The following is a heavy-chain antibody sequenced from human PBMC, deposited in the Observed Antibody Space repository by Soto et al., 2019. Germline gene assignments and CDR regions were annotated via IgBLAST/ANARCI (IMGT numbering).Heavy chain of an antibody. D-gene: IGHD3-22*01. CDR2: IYSGGST. CDR1: GFTVSSNY. J-gene: IGHJ1*01. CDR3: ARGGYYDRSGYMGH. V-gene: IGHV3-53*02. Sequence: EVQLVETGGGLIQPGGSLRLSCAASGFTVSSNYMSCVRQAPGKGLEWVSVIYSGGSTYYADSVKGRFTISRDNSKNTLYLQMNSLRAEDTAVYYCARGGYYDRSGYMGHWGQGTLVTVSS.